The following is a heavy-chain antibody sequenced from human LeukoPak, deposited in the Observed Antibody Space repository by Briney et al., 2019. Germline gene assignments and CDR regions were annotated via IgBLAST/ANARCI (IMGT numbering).Heavy chain of an antibody. D-gene: IGHD3-10*01. Sequence: SVKVSCKASGGTFSSYAISWERQAPGQGLEWMGRIIPILGIANYAQKFQGRVTITADKSTSTAYMELSSLRSEDTAVYYCARINRGGDFDYWGQGTLVTVSS. CDR2: IIPILGIA. CDR3: ARINRGGDFDY. V-gene: IGHV1-69*04. CDR1: GGTFSSYA. J-gene: IGHJ4*02.